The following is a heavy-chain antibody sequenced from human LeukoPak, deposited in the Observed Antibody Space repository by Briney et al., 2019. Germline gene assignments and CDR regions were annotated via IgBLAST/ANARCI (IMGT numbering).Heavy chain of an antibody. D-gene: IGHD3-16*02. Sequence: GGSLRLSCAASGFTFSSYSMNWVRQAPGKGLEWVSYISSSSSTIYYADSVKGRFTISRDNAKNSLYLQMNSLRAEDTAVYYRARAPSIVDYWGQGTLVTVSS. V-gene: IGHV3-48*01. J-gene: IGHJ4*02. CDR2: ISSSSSTI. CDR3: ARAPSIVDY. CDR1: GFTFSSYS.